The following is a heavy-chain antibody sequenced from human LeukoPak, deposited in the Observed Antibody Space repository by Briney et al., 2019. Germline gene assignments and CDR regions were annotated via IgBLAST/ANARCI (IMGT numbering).Heavy chain of an antibody. CDR1: GFTFSSYS. Sequence: GGSLRLSCAASGFTFSSYSINWVRQAPGKGLEWVSSISSTSTYIYYADSVKGRFTISRDNAKNSLYLQTNSLRAEDTAVYYCARDRGSGNYYYYGLDVWGQGTTVTVSS. D-gene: IGHD3-10*01. CDR3: ARDRGSGNYYYYGLDV. J-gene: IGHJ6*02. V-gene: IGHV3-21*01. CDR2: ISSTSTYI.